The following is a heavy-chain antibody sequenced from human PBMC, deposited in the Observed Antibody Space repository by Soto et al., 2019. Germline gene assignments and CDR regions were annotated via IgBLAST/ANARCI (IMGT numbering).Heavy chain of an antibody. V-gene: IGHV1-8*01. J-gene: IGHJ4*02. Sequence: ASVKVSCKASGYTFTTYDINWMRQAPGQGLEWLGWINPDSGETGYEQKFQGRVTMTRSIFISTAYMELSSLTSEDTAVYYCARNRRETGDFDYWGQGTLVTVSS. D-gene: IGHD7-27*01. CDR2: INPDSGET. CDR1: GYTFTTYD. CDR3: ARNRRETGDFDY.